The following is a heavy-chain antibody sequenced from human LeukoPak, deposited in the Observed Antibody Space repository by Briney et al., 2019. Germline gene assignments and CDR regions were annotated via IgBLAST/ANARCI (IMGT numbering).Heavy chain of an antibody. Sequence: GASVKVSCKASGYTFTGYYMHWVRQAPGQGLEWMGWINPNSGGTNYAQKFQGRVTMTRDTSISTAYMELNRLRSDDTAVYYCARDKSFVTVAGMGVDYWGQGTLVTVSS. J-gene: IGHJ4*02. CDR2: INPNSGGT. D-gene: IGHD6-19*01. CDR1: GYTFTGYY. V-gene: IGHV1-2*02. CDR3: ARDKSFVTVAGMGVDY.